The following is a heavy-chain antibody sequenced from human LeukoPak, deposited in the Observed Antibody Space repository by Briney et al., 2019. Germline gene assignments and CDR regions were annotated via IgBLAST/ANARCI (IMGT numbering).Heavy chain of an antibody. D-gene: IGHD1-26*01. CDR2: ISGSGGST. CDR1: GFTFSSYA. J-gene: IGHJ4*02. CDR3: ASGYSGSYFLFDY. Sequence: GGSLRLSCAASGFTFSSYAMSWVRQAPGKGLEWVSAISGSGGSTYYADSVKGRFTISRDNSKNKLYLQMNSLRAEDTAVYYCASGYSGSYFLFDYWGQGTLVTVSS. V-gene: IGHV3-23*01.